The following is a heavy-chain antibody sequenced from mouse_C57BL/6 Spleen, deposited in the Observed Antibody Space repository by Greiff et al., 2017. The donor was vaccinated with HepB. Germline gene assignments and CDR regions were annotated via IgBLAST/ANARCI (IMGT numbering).Heavy chain of an antibody. V-gene: IGHV1-42*01. Sequence: EVKLVESGPELVKPGASVKISCKASGYSFTGYYMNWVKQSPEKSLEWIGEINPSTGGTTYNQKFKAKATLTVDKSSSTAYMQLKSLTSEDSAVYYCARSDYGSSHWYFDVWGTGTTVTVSS. J-gene: IGHJ1*03. D-gene: IGHD1-1*01. CDR2: INPSTGGT. CDR3: ARSDYGSSHWYFDV. CDR1: GYSFTGYY.